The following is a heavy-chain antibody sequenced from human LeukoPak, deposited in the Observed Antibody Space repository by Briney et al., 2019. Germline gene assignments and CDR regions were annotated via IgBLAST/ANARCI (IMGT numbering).Heavy chain of an antibody. CDR3: ARLPGYSSGWQDYFDY. Sequence: SGTLSLTCAVSGGSISSSNWWSWVRQPPGKGLEWIGEIYHSGSTNYNPSLKSRVTISVDKSKNQFSLKLSSVTAADTAVYYCARLPGYSSGWQDYFDYWGQGTLVTVSS. CDR2: IYHSGST. V-gene: IGHV4-4*02. CDR1: GGSISSSNW. D-gene: IGHD6-19*01. J-gene: IGHJ4*02.